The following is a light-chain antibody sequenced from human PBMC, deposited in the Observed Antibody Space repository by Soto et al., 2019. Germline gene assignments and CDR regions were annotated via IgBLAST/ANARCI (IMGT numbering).Light chain of an antibody. CDR2: EVT. J-gene: IGLJ2*01. V-gene: IGLV2-14*01. CDR1: SSDVGTYNY. Sequence: QSALTQPTSVSGSPGQSITISCTGTSSDVGTYNYVSWYQQHPGKSPKLMIYEVTNRPSGVSNRFSGSKSGNTASLTISGLQTEDEAHYYCSSYISTTTLVFGGGTKVTVL. CDR3: SSYISTTTLV.